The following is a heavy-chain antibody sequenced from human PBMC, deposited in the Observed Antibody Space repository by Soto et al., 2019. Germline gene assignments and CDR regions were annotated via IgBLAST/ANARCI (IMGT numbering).Heavy chain of an antibody. CDR3: ARGVDFWSGYPFDY. D-gene: IGHD3-3*01. CDR1: GGSISNYY. V-gene: IGHV4-59*01. J-gene: IGHJ4*02. Sequence: QVQLQESGPGLVKPSETLSLTCSVSGGSISNYYWSWIRQPPGKGLEWIGYLYYSGSTNYNPSLNSRVTISLDTSKRQLSLKLSSVTAADTAVYYCARGVDFWSGYPFDYWGQGTLVTVSS. CDR2: LYYSGST.